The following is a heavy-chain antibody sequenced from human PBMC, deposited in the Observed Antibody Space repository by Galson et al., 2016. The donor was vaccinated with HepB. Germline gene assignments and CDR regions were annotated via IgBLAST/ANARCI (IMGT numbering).Heavy chain of an antibody. J-gene: IGHJ4*02. D-gene: IGHD4-11*01. CDR1: GFSFRNCG. V-gene: IGHV3-33*05. CDR3: AREQDYNDYRTADY. CDR2: ATYGGGNK. Sequence: SLRLSCAASGFSFRNCGMHWVRQAPGRGLAWLAVATYGGGNKHYADSVRGRFTISTDTSKNTLYLEMNSLRVEDTAVYYCAREQDYNDYRTADYWGQGTLVTVSS.